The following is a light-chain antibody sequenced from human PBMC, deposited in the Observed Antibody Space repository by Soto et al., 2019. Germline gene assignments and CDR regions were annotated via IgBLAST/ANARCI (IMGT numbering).Light chain of an antibody. CDR1: QSVSTN. V-gene: IGKV3-15*01. CDR3: QQFNKWPRT. CDR2: GAY. Sequence: LMTQYPATLSVSPGERATLSCRASQSVSTNLAWYQQRPGQAPRLTISGAYTRATGIPARFSGSGSGTEFTLTISSMQPEDFAIYYCQQFNKWPRTFGHGTKVDIK. J-gene: IGKJ1*01.